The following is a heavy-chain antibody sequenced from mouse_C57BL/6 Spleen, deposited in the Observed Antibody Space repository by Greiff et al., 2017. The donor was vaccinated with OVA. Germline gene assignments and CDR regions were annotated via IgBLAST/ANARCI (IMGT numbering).Heavy chain of an antibody. CDR2: INPNNGGT. CDR3: ARWGVTTGFAY. V-gene: IGHV1-22*01. J-gene: IGHJ3*01. CDR1: GYTFTDYN. D-gene: IGHD2-2*01. Sequence: EVKLMESGPELVKPGASVKMSCKASGYTFTDYNMHWVKQSHGKSLEWIGYINPNNGGTSYNQKFKGKATLTGNKSSSTAYLELRSLTSEDAAVYYCARWGVTTGFAYWGQGTLVTVSA.